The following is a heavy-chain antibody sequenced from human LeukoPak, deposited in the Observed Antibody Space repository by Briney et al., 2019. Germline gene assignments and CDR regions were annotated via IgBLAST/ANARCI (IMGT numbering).Heavy chain of an antibody. CDR1: GFTFSSYS. V-gene: IGHV3-48*01. Sequence: PGGSLRLSCAASGFTFSSYSMNWVRQAPGKGLEWVSYISSSSSTIYYADSVKGRFTISRDNAKNSLYLQMNSLRAEDTAVYYCARGGLVVLSRNAFDIWGQGTMVTVSS. D-gene: IGHD2-8*02. CDR3: ARGGLVVLSRNAFDI. CDR2: ISSSSSTI. J-gene: IGHJ3*02.